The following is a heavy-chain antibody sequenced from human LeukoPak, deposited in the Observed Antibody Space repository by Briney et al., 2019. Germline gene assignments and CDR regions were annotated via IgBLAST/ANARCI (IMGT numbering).Heavy chain of an antibody. J-gene: IGHJ6*02. D-gene: IGHD3-16*01. CDR1: GFTFSSYW. CDR3: ARGGGLDV. V-gene: IGHV3-7*03. Sequence: GGSLRLSCAASGFTFSSYWMNWARQAPGKGLEWVASINHNGNVNYYVDSVKGRFTISRDNAKNSLYLQMGNLRAEDTGVYFCARGGGLDVWGQGATVTVSS. CDR2: INHNGNVN.